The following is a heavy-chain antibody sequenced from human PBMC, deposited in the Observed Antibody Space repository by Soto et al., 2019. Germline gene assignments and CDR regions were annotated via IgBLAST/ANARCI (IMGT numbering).Heavy chain of an antibody. Sequence: GGSLRLSCAASGFTFSNYGMHWVRQAPGKGLEWVATISHTGSNKYYADSVKGRFTISRDNSKDTLYLQMNSLRAEDTAVYYCAKGRTGYSSSWSPFDNWGQGTLVTVSS. J-gene: IGHJ4*02. CDR3: AKGRTGYSSSWSPFDN. D-gene: IGHD6-13*01. V-gene: IGHV3-30*18. CDR2: ISHTGSNK. CDR1: GFTFSNYG.